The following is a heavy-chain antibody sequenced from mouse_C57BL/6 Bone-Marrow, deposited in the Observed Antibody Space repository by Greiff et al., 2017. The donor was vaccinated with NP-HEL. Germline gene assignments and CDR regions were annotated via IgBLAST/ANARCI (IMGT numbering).Heavy chain of an antibody. CDR2: IYPRDGST. D-gene: IGHD1-1*01. V-gene: IGHV1-85*01. CDR1: GYTFTSYD. J-gene: IGHJ2*01. CDR3: ARDEDYYGSSSYYFDY. Sequence: QVQLQQSGPELVKPGASVKLSCKASGYTFTSYDINWVKQRPGQGLEWIGWIYPRDGSTKYNEKFKGKATLTVDTSSSTAYMELHSLTSEDAAVYFCARDEDYYGSSSYYFDYWGQGTTLTVSS.